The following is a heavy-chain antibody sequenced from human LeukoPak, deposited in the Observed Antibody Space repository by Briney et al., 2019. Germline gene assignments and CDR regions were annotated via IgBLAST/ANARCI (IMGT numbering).Heavy chain of an antibody. Sequence: GSSEKVSCKASVGTFSSYAISWVRQAHGQGLEWMGGIIPIFGTANYAQKFQGRVTITADESTSTAYMELSSLRSEDTAVYYCARDRAYPGYSNGYLSQWGQGTLVTVSS. V-gene: IGHV1-69*01. J-gene: IGHJ4*02. D-gene: IGHD3-22*01. CDR1: VGTFSSYA. CDR2: IIPIFGTA. CDR3: ARDRAYPGYSNGYLSQ.